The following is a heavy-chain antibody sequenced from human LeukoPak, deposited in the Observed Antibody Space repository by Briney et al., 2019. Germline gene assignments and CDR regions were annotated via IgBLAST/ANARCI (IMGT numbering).Heavy chain of an antibody. J-gene: IGHJ4*02. CDR1: GFTFSSYS. V-gene: IGHV3-48*04. CDR3: AREENLYRMPPGVRGGETFDY. D-gene: IGHD3-10*01. CDR2: ISSSSSTI. Sequence: GGSLRLSCAASGFTFSSYSMNWVRQAPGKGLEWVSYISSSSSTIYYADSVKGRFTISRDNAKNSLYLQMNSLRAEDTAVYYCAREENLYRMPPGVRGGETFDYWGQGTLVTVSS.